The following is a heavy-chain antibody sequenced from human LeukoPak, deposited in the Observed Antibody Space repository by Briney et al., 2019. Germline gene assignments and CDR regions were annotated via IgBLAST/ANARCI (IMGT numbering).Heavy chain of an antibody. CDR3: AGRVVPAAIQGYYGMDV. D-gene: IGHD2-2*01. V-gene: IGHV1-46*01. CDR1: GYTFTSYY. CDR2: INPSGGST. Sequence: ASVKVSCKASGYTFTSYYMHWVRQAPGQGLEWVGIINPSGGSTSHAQKFQSRVTMTRDTSTSTVYMELSSLRSENTAVYYCAGRVVPAAIQGYYGMDVWGQGTTVTVSS. J-gene: IGHJ6*02.